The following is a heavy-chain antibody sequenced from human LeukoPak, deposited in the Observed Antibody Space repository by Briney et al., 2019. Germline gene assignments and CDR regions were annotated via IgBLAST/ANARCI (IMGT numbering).Heavy chain of an antibody. V-gene: IGHV4-4*02. CDR3: ARDRSPVWGGDCYSLACDAFDI. Sequence: SGTLSLTCAVSGGSISSSNWWSWVRQPPGKGLEWIGEIYHSGSTNYNPSLKSRVTISVDTSKNQFSLKLSSVTAADTAVYYCARDRSPVWGGDCYSLACDAFDIWGQGTMVTVSS. D-gene: IGHD2-21*02. CDR1: GGSISSSNW. J-gene: IGHJ3*02. CDR2: IYHSGST.